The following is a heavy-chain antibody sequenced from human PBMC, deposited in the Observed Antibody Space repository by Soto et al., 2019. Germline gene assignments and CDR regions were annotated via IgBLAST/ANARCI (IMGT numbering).Heavy chain of an antibody. J-gene: IGHJ4*02. D-gene: IGHD5-18*01. CDR2: IYYSGMT. Sequence: SETLSLTCTVSCVSVSTGGYFWTWIRQHPGKGLEWIGNIYYSGMTYYNPSLRGRVSISLDPSESQFSLKLNSVTAADTAVYYCARDSSGPGYSYGKFDYWGQGALVTVSS. CDR1: CVSVSTGGYF. CDR3: ARDSSGPGYSYGKFDY. V-gene: IGHV4-31*03.